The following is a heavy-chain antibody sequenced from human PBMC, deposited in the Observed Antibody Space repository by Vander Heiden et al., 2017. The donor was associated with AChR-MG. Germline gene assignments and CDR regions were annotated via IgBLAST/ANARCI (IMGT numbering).Heavy chain of an antibody. CDR1: GFGSSTSA. D-gene: IGHD3-10*01. J-gene: IGHJ4*02. CDR3: ARSLRGFGDLPY. Sequence: EVQLLASGGDSVKPGGSLRLSCAASGFGSSTSAMYWVRQAPGKGLDWVSGISSRGGNTYYADSVKGRFTISRENSMNTMYLQMNSLRAEDTAVYFCARSLRGFGDLPYWGQGTLVTVSS. CDR2: ISSRGGNT. V-gene: IGHV3-23*01.